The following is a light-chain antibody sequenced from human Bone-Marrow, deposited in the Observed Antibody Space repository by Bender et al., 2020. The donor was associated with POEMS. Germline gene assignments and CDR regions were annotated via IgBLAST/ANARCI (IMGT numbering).Light chain of an antibody. CDR3: SSYAGNYNLV. V-gene: IGLV2-8*01. CDR1: SSDVGSYDS. Sequence: QSALTQPPSASGSPGQSVTISCTGTSSDVGSYDSVSWYQQHPGKAPKLMIYEVSKRPSGVPDRFSGSKSGNTASLTVSGLQAEDEADYYCSSYAGNYNLVFGGGTKLTVL. J-gene: IGLJ2*01. CDR2: EVS.